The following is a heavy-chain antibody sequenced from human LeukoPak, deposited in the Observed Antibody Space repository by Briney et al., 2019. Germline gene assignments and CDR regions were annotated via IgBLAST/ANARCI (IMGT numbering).Heavy chain of an antibody. CDR2: IYYSGST. V-gene: IGHV4-59*08. Sequence: SETLSLTCTVSGGSISSYYWSWIRQPPGKGLEWIGYIYYSGSTNYNPSLKGRVTISVDTSKNQFSLKLSSVTAADTAVYYCARQEMATAYFDYWGQGTLVTVSS. CDR1: GGSISSYY. J-gene: IGHJ4*02. CDR3: ARQEMATAYFDY. D-gene: IGHD5-24*01.